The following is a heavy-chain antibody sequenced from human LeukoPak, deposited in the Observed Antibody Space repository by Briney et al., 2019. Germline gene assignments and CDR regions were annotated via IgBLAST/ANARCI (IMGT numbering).Heavy chain of an antibody. CDR2: IRVSGST. CDR3: TKCRSENIAAAGNY. Sequence: GGSLRLSCTTSGFTFSSYALSWVRQAPGKGLEWVSGIRVSGSTYYPDSVTGRFTISRDNSENTLYLQMSGLRAEDTAVYYCTKCRSENIAAAGNYWGQGTLVTVSS. J-gene: IGHJ4*02. V-gene: IGHV3-23*01. D-gene: IGHD6-13*01. CDR1: GFTFSSYA.